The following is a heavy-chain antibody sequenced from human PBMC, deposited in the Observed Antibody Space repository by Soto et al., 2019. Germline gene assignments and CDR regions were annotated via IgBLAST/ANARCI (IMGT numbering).Heavy chain of an antibody. D-gene: IGHD5-12*01. V-gene: IGHV3-23*01. CDR1: GFTFSSYA. CDR2: ISGSGGST. J-gene: IGHJ6*02. CDR3: AKDLQSRGYSGYDLNRKRDYYYYYGMDV. Sequence: GGSLRLSCAASGFTFSSYAMSWVRQAPGKGLEWVSAISGSGGSTYYADSVKGRFTISRDNSKNTLYLQMNSLRAEDKAVNYCAKDLQSRGYSGYDLNRKRDYYYYYGMDVWGQGTTVTVSS.